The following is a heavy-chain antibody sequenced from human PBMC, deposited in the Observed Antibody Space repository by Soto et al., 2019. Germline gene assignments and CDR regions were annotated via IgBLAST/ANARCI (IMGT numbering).Heavy chain of an antibody. V-gene: IGHV3-21*01. CDR2: ISSSSSYI. CDR3: ARVGGQLVPGFDY. J-gene: IGHJ4*02. CDR1: GFTFSSYR. Sequence: EVQLVESGGGLVKPGGSLRLSCAASGFTFSSYRMNWVRQAPGKGLEWVSSISSSSSYIYYADSVKGRFTISRDNAKNSLYLQMNCLRAEETAVYYCARVGGQLVPGFDYWGQGTLVTVSS. D-gene: IGHD6-6*01.